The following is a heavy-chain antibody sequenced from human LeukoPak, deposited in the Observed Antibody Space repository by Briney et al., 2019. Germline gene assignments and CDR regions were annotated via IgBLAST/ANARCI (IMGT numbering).Heavy chain of an antibody. Sequence: ASVTLSCKASGSRFTSIGVSWVRHAPGEGLEWVGWINNYIGVTTYAEKFEDRVTMTIDTSTTTAYMELRSLRYDDTAVYYCARDSDYSGNGNSDWLDPCGQGTAVTVPS. V-gene: IGHV1-18*04. CDR2: INNYIGVT. CDR3: ARDSDYSGNGNSDWLDP. CDR1: GSRFTSIG. J-gene: IGHJ5*02. D-gene: IGHD4-11*01.